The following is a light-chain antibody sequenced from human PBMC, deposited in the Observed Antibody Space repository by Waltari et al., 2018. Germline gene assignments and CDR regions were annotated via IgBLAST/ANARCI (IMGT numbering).Light chain of an antibody. CDR2: EVS. Sequence: QSALTQPASVSGSLGQSITISCLGTNSDIGNYNYVSWYQQIPGEAPRLIIYEVSNRPSRISCRLSGSKSGLTASLTSSGLQADDEGIYYCCSHTNIGTWVFGGGTTLTVL. CDR1: NSDIGNYNY. V-gene: IGLV2-14*01. CDR3: CSHTNIGTWV. J-gene: IGLJ3*02.